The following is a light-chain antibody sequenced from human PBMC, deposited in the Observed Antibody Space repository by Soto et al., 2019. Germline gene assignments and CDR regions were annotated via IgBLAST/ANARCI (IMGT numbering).Light chain of an antibody. V-gene: IGLV2-14*01. Sequence: QSALTQPASVSGSPGQSITISCTGTSSDVGGYNYVSWYQQYPGKAPKLMIYDVSNRPSGVSSRFSGSKSGNTASLTISGLQAEDEADYYCSSYTSSSPLFGGGTKLTVL. CDR2: DVS. J-gene: IGLJ2*01. CDR1: SSDVGGYNY. CDR3: SSYTSSSPL.